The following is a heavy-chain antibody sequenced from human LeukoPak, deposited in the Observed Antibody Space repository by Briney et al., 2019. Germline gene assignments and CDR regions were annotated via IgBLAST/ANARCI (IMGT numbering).Heavy chain of an antibody. D-gene: IGHD2-8*01. Sequence: GGSLRLSCAASGFTFSSYSMNWVRQAPGKGLEWVSSISSSSSYIYYADSVKGRFTISRDNAKNSLYLRMNSLRAEDTAVYYCARDGYCTNGVCYPHGMDVWGQGTTVTVSS. V-gene: IGHV3-21*01. CDR1: GFTFSSYS. CDR3: ARDGYCTNGVCYPHGMDV. CDR2: ISSSSSYI. J-gene: IGHJ6*02.